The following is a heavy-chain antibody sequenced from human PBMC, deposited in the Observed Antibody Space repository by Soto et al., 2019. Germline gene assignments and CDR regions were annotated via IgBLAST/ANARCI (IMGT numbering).Heavy chain of an antibody. CDR3: ARDADGIYDY. D-gene: IGHD3-3*02. Sequence: SEAVSLTCTFSCASISINYWSWIRQAPRKGLEWIGYIYYSGSTTYNPSLKSQVTMSADTSKAHVSLKLNSVTAADTAVYYCARDADGIYDYWGQGILVTVSS. CDR2: IYYSGST. CDR1: CASISINY. V-gene: IGHV4-59*01. J-gene: IGHJ4*02.